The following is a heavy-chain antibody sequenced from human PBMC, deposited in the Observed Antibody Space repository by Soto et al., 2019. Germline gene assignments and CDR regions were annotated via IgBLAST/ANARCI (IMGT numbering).Heavy chain of an antibody. CDR1: GFTFNLYW. J-gene: IGHJ4*02. D-gene: IGHD1-7*01. Sequence: EVHLVESGGGLVQPGGSLRLSCAASGFTFNLYWMHWVRQAPGKGLVWVSRINPDGSSTTYADSVKGRFTISRDNSKNTVYLQTDGLGAEDTAIYYCARDNWNSYWGQGALVTVSS. V-gene: IGHV3-74*01. CDR3: ARDNWNSY. CDR2: INPDGSST.